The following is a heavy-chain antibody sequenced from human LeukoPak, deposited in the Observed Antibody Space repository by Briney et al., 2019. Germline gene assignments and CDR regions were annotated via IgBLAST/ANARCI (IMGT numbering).Heavy chain of an antibody. CDR1: GGSISSSSYY. J-gene: IGHJ6*03. CDR2: IYHSGST. V-gene: IGHV4-39*07. CDR3: ARETGDFDYDFWSGYGLVDYYYMDV. D-gene: IGHD3-3*01. Sequence: TSETLSLTCTVSGGSISSSSYYWGWIRQPPGKGLEWIGSIYHSGSTNYNPSLKSRATISVDKSKNQFSLKLSSVTAADTAVYYCARETGDFDYDFWSGYGLVDYYYMDVWGKGTTVTVSS.